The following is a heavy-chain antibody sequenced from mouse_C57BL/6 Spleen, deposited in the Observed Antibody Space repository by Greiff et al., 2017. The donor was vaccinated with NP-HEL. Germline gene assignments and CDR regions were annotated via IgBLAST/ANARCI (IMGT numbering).Heavy chain of an antibody. V-gene: IGHV1-15*01. Sequence: QVQLKESGAELVRPGASVTLSCKASGYTFTDYEMHWVKQTPVHGLEWIGAIDPETGGTAYNQKFKGKAILTADKSSSTAYMELRSLTSEDSAVYYCTSYDYDTWFAYWGQGTLVTVSA. CDR1: GYTFTDYE. CDR3: TSYDYDTWFAY. D-gene: IGHD2-4*01. CDR2: IDPETGGT. J-gene: IGHJ3*01.